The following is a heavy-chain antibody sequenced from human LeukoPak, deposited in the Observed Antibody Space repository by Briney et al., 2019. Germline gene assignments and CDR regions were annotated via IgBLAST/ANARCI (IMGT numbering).Heavy chain of an antibody. CDR1: GGSISSGSYY. CDR3: ARHKDYYYSYMDV. J-gene: IGHJ6*03. CDR2: IYYSGST. V-gene: IGHV4-39*01. Sequence: PSETLSLTCTVSGGSISSGSYYWSWIRQPPGKGLEWIGTIYYSGSTYYNPSLTSRVTISVDTSKNQFSLKLSSVTAADTTVYYCARHKDYYYSYMDVWGKGTTVTISS.